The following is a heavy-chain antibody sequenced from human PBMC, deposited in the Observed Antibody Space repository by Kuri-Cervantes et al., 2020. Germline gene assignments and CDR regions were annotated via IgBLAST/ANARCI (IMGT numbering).Heavy chain of an antibody. CDR2: IRSKANSYAT. Sequence: GESLKISCAASGFTFSGSAMHWVRQASGKGLEWVGRIRSKANSYATAYAASVKGGFTISRDDSKNTAYLQMNSLKTEDTAVYYCTRRAAMGFDYWGQGTLVTVSS. D-gene: IGHD5-18*01. CDR1: GFTFSGSA. V-gene: IGHV3-73*01. J-gene: IGHJ4*02. CDR3: TRRAAMGFDY.